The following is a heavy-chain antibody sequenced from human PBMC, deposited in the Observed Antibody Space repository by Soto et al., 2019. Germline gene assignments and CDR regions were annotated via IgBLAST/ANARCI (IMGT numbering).Heavy chain of an antibody. V-gene: IGHV4-59*01. CDR1: GGSISSYY. Sequence: SETLSLTCTGSGGSISSYYCSWIRQPPGKGLEWIGYIYYSGSTNYNPSLKSRVTISVDTSKNQFSLKLSSVTAADTAVYYCARGDGVEGAFDIWGQGTMVTVSS. CDR3: ARGDGVEGAFDI. CDR2: IYYSGST. D-gene: IGHD4-17*01. J-gene: IGHJ3*02.